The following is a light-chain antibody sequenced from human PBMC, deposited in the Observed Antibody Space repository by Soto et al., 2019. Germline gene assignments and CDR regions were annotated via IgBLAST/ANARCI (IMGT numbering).Light chain of an antibody. V-gene: IGKV1-39*01. CDR1: QTVSTY. CDR2: RAS. Sequence: DIQMTQSPSALSASEGDRVTISCRSSQTVSTYLHWYHQKPGTAPRLLISRASSVRTGVPPRFSGSASGRDFTLTISSLRTEDIGTYFCQQSYSSPWTFGPGTKV. J-gene: IGKJ1*01. CDR3: QQSYSSPWT.